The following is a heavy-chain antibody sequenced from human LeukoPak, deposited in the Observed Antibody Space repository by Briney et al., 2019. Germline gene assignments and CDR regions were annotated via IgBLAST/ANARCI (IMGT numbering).Heavy chain of an antibody. Sequence: GGSLRLSCAASGFTFSTYAMSWVRQAPGEGLEWVSAISGSGGSTYYAGSVQGRFTISRDNSKNTLYLQMNSLRADDTAVYYYAQARLSGDWYYFDYWGQGTLVTVSS. CDR3: AQARLSGDWYYFDY. D-gene: IGHD2-21*01. CDR2: ISGSGGST. CDR1: GFTFSTYA. V-gene: IGHV3-23*01. J-gene: IGHJ4*02.